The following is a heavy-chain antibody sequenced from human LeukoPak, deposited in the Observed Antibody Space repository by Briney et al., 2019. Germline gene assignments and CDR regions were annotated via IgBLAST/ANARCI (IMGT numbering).Heavy chain of an antibody. CDR2: ISSSSSYI. CDR3: AREEEYSSGWYFDY. D-gene: IGHD6-19*01. J-gene: IGHJ4*02. CDR1: GFTFSNYI. V-gene: IGHV3-21*01. Sequence: GGSLRLSCAASGFTFSNYIMNWVRQAPGKGLEWVSSISSSSSYIYYADSVKGRFTISRDNAKNSLYLQMNSLRAEDTAVYYCAREEEYSSGWYFDYWGQGTLVTVSS.